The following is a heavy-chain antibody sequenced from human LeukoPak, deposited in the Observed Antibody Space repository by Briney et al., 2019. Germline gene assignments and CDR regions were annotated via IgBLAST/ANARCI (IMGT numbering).Heavy chain of an antibody. J-gene: IGHJ4*02. D-gene: IGHD5-18*01. Sequence: PSETLSLTCTVSGGSITSDSYYWGWIRQPPGEGLEWIGSISYSGSTFYNPSLKSRVTISVDTSKNQFSLKLSSVTAADTAVYYCAEVTVSDYWGQGTLVTVSS. CDR3: AEVTVSDY. CDR2: ISYSGST. V-gene: IGHV4-39*01. CDR1: GGSITSDSYY.